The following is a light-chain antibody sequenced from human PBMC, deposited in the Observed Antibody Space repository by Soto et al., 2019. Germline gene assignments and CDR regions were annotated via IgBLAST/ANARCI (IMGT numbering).Light chain of an antibody. V-gene: IGKV1-5*03. CDR2: QAS. CDR3: QQYYTYPYT. Sequence: DIQMTQSPSTLSSSVGARVTITCRASHSISVWLAWYQQKPGKAPKLLIYQASTLESGVPSRFSGRGSGTDFTLTISSRQPDDFATYYCQQYYTYPYTFGQGTKLEIK. CDR1: HSISVW. J-gene: IGKJ2*01.